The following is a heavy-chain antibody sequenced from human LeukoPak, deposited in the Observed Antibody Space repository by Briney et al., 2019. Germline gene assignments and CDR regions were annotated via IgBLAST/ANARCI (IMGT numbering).Heavy chain of an antibody. V-gene: IGHV3-23*01. Sequence: GGSLRLSCAASGFTFSGYGMSWVRQAPGKGLEWVSGISTSVGRTFYADSVKGRFTISRDNSKNTLYLQMNSLRAEDTAVYYCAELGITMIGGVWGKGTTVTISS. CDR3: AELGITMIGGV. CDR2: ISTSVGRT. D-gene: IGHD3-10*02. J-gene: IGHJ6*04. CDR1: GFTFSGYG.